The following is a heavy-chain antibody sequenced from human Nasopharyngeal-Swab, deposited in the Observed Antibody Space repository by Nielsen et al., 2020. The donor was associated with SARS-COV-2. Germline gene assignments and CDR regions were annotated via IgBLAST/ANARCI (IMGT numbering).Heavy chain of an antibody. J-gene: IGHJ4*02. D-gene: IGHD6-19*01. CDR2: INPSGGST. Sequence: ASVKVSCKASGYPFTSYYMHWVRQAPGQGLEWIGTINPSGGSTTYAQKFQGRATMTRDTSTSTVYMEVSSLRSEDTAVYYCAKEIAVVGPGELWGQGTLVTVSS. CDR1: GYPFTSYY. V-gene: IGHV1-46*01. CDR3: AKEIAVVGPGEL.